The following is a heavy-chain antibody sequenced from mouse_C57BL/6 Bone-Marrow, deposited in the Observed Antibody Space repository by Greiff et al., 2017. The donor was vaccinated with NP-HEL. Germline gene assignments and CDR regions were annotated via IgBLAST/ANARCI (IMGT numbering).Heavy chain of an antibody. D-gene: IGHD1-1*01. CDR2: FTMYSDAT. V-gene: IGHV1-49*01. CDR1: SFAFMASA. Sequence: LQQSGAELVRPGSSVKLSCKDSSFAFMASALHWVKQRPGHGLEWIGSFTMYSDATEYSENFKGKATLTANPSSSTAYMELSSLTSEDSAVYYCPVSHLLPRGAYWGQGTLVTVSA. J-gene: IGHJ3*01. CDR3: PVSHLLPRGAY.